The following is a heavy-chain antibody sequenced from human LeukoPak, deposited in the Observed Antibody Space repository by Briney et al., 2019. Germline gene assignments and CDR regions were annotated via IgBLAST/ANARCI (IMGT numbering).Heavy chain of an antibody. D-gene: IGHD2-21*01. CDR2: ISGGGDAT. J-gene: IGHJ4*02. V-gene: IGHV3-23*01. CDR3: AKSDCGTIGCKLLNY. CDR1: GFSFNNYA. Sequence: GGSLRLSCAASGFSFNNYAMSWVRQALGKGLEWVSAISGGGDATKYADSVKGRFTISRHNSKNTLSLQMNSLRAEDTAVYYCAKSDCGTIGCKLLNYWGQGTLVTVSS.